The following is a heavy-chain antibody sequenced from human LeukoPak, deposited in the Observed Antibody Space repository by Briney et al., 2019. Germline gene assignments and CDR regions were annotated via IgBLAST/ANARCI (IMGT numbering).Heavy chain of an antibody. CDR3: VRDRGTYRPIDY. V-gene: IGHV3-9*01. J-gene: IGHJ4*02. Sequence: GGSLRLSCAASGFTFSSYAMTWVRQAPGKGLEWVSGISWNSGSIGYADSVKGRFTISRDNAQNSLYLQMNSLRAEDTAIYYCVRDRGTYRPIDYWGQGTLVTVSS. CDR2: ISWNSGSI. CDR1: GFTFSSYA. D-gene: IGHD1-26*01.